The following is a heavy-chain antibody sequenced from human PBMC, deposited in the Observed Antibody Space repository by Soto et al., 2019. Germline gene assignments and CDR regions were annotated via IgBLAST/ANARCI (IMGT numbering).Heavy chain of an antibody. CDR3: AGPDGYCSSTSCYTPYYYGMDV. CDR1: GGSISSSNW. Sequence: PSETLSLTCAVSGGSISSSNWWSWVRQPPGKGLEWIGEIYHSGSTKYNPSLKSRVTIPVDKSKNQFSLKLSSVTAADTAVYYCAGPDGYCSSTSCYTPYYYGMDVWGQGTTVTVSS. CDR2: IYHSGST. D-gene: IGHD2-2*02. J-gene: IGHJ6*02. V-gene: IGHV4-4*02.